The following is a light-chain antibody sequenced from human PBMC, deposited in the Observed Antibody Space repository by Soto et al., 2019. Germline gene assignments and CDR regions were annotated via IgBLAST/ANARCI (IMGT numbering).Light chain of an antibody. Sequence: PALTQPASVSGSPVQRRPICCTGTTSDVSNYNAVSWCQQHPGQAPKLIVYEVSNRPSGVSNRFSGSKAGNTASLTISGLQAEDEADYFCSSYRSDTTFVFGTGTKVTVL. CDR2: EVS. V-gene: IGLV2-14*01. CDR1: TSDVSNYNA. CDR3: SSYRSDTTFV. J-gene: IGLJ1*01.